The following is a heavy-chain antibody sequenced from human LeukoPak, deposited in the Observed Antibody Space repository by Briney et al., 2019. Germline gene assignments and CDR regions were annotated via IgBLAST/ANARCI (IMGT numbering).Heavy chain of an antibody. CDR2: INAGNGNT. J-gene: IGHJ5*02. CDR1: GYTWTSYD. D-gene: IGHD6-13*01. V-gene: IGHV1-3*01. CDR3: ATLAAAAA. Sequence: GASVRVSCKASGYTWTSYDRYRVRQAAGQRLDWMGWINAGNGNTKYSQKFQGRVTITRDTSASTAYMELSSLRSEDTAVYYCATLAAAAAWGQGTLVTVSS.